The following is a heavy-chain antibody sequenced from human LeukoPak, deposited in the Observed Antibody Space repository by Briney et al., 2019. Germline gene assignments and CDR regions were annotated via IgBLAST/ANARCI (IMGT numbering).Heavy chain of an antibody. CDR3: ARELDEIENGMDV. CDR2: INHSGST. CDR1: GGSFSGYY. J-gene: IGHJ6*02. Sequence: SETLSLTCAVYGGSFSGYYWSWIRQPPGKGLEWIGEINHSGSTNYNPSLKSRVTISVDTSKNQFSLKLSSVTAADTAVYYCARELDEIENGMDVWGQGTTVAVSS. D-gene: IGHD3-10*01. V-gene: IGHV4-34*01.